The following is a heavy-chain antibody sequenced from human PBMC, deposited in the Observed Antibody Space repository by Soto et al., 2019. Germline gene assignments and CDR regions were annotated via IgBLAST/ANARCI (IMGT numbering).Heavy chain of an antibody. J-gene: IGHJ6*02. D-gene: IGHD3-10*01. Sequence: ASVKVSCKASGGTFSSYAISCVRQAPGQGLEWMGGIIPIFGTANYAQKFQGRVTITADESTSTAYMELSSLRSEDTAVYYCARGPYGSGSGLGYYYYGMDVWGQGTTVTVSS. V-gene: IGHV1-69*13. CDR2: IIPIFGTA. CDR3: ARGPYGSGSGLGYYYYGMDV. CDR1: GGTFSSYA.